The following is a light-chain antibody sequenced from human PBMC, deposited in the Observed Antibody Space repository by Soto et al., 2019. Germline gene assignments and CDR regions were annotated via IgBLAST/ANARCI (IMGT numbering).Light chain of an antibody. V-gene: IGLV2-14*01. CDR3: SSYTTSSTLYV. CDR1: SSDVGYYNY. CDR2: DVS. Sequence: QSALTQPAFVSGSPGQSITISCTGTSSDVGYYNYVSWYQQHPGKAPKLMIYDVSNRPPGVSNRFSGSKSGNTASLTISGLQAEDEADYYCSSYTTSSTLYVFGTGTKVTVL. J-gene: IGLJ1*01.